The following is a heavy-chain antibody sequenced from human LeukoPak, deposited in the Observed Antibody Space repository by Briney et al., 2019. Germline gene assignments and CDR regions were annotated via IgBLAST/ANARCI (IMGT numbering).Heavy chain of an antibody. CDR2: IKQDGSVV. CDR3: ARGGSSCFDS. V-gene: IGHV3-7*02. Sequence: GGSLRLSCAASEFTFSSYAMSWVRQAPGKGLEWVANIKQDGSVVDYVDSVKGRFTISRDNAKNSLYLQMNNLRDEDTAVYYCARGGSSCFDSWGQGTLVTVSS. CDR1: EFTFSSYA. J-gene: IGHJ4*02. D-gene: IGHD6-13*01.